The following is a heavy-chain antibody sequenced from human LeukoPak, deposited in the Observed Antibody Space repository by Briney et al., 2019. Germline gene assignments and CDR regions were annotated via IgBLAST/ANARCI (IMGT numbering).Heavy chain of an antibody. CDR1: GFTFNSYA. D-gene: IGHD2-2*01. V-gene: IGHV3-23*01. CDR2: ISGSGGST. J-gene: IGHJ4*02. CDR3: AKPIRYCSSTSCNPTDY. Sequence: GSLRFSGAASGFTFNSYAMSWVRKGQGHGLEWVSTISGSGGSTYYADSVKGRFTISRDNSKNTLYLQMNSLRAEDTAVYYCAKPIRYCSSTSCNPTDYWGQGTLVTVSS.